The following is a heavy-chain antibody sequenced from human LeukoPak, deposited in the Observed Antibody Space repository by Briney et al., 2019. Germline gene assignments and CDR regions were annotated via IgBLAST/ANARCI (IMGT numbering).Heavy chain of an antibody. Sequence: GGSLRLSCAASGFTFSSYAMSWVRQAPGKGLEGVSAISGSGGSTYYADSVKGRFTISRENSKNTLYLQMNSLRAEDTAVYYCAKSVAAAGTKGPFDYWGQGTLVTVSS. CDR3: AKSVAAAGTKGPFDY. V-gene: IGHV3-23*01. CDR2: ISGSGGST. CDR1: GFTFSSYA. J-gene: IGHJ4*02. D-gene: IGHD6-13*01.